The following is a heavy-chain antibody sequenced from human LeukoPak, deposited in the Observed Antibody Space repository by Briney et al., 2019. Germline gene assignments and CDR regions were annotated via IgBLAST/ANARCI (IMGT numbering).Heavy chain of an antibody. CDR1: GGTFSSYA. CDR2: IIPIFGTA. CDR3: ARAYPPDFWSGYYALSPYYGMDV. Sequence: SVKVSCKASGGTFSSYAISWVRQAPGQGLEWMGGIIPIFGTANYAQKFQGRVTITADESTSTAYMELSSLRSEDTAVYYCARAYPPDFWSGYYALSPYYGMDVWGQGTTVTVSS. D-gene: IGHD3-3*01. J-gene: IGHJ6*02. V-gene: IGHV1-69*13.